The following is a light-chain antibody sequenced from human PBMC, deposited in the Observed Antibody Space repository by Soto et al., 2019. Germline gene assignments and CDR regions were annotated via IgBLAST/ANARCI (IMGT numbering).Light chain of an antibody. V-gene: IGKV3-20*01. CDR1: QSVSSSY. J-gene: IGKJ2*01. CDR2: GAS. Sequence: EIVLTQSPGTLSLSPGEGATLSCRASQSVSSSYLAWYQQKPGQAPSLLIYGASSRATGIPDRFSGSGSGTDFTLTISRLEPEDFAVYYCQQYGSSPPYTFGQGTQLEIK. CDR3: QQYGSSPPYT.